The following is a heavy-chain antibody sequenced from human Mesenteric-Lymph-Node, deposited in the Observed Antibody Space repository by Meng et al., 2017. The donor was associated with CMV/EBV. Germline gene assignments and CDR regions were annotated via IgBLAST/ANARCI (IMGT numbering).Heavy chain of an antibody. V-gene: IGHV3-48*03. D-gene: IGHD3-10*01. CDR2: ISSSGSTI. CDR1: GFTFSSYE. J-gene: IGHJ6*02. CDR3: ARGGEFGYVGMDV. Sequence: GGSLRLSCAASGFTFSSYEMNWVRQAPGEGLEWVAYISSSGSTIYYAASVKGRFTISRDNANNSLYLQMNSLRAEDTAVYYCARGGEFGYVGMDVWGQGTTVTVSS.